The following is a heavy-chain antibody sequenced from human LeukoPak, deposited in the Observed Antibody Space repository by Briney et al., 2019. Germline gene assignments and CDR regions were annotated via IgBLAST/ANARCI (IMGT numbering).Heavy chain of an antibody. CDR1: GDSVSSNSAA. J-gene: IGHJ4*02. CDR3: ARGGQWLVLSSFDY. CDR2: TYYTSKWYN. Sequence: SQTLSLTCAISGDSVSSNSAAWNWIRQFPSRGLEWLGRTYYTSKWYNDYAVSVKSRITINPDTSKNQFSLQLNSVTPEDTAVYYCARGGQWLVLSSFDYWGQGTLVTVSS. V-gene: IGHV6-1*01. D-gene: IGHD6-19*01.